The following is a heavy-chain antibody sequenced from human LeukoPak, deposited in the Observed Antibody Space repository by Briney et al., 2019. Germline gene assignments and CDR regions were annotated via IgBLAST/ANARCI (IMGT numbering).Heavy chain of an antibody. J-gene: IGHJ4*02. D-gene: IGHD6-13*01. V-gene: IGHV4-39*07. CDR1: GGSISSSSYY. CDR2: IYYSGST. Sequence: PSETLSLTCTVSGGSISSSSYYWGWIRQPPGKGLEWIGSIYYSGSTYYNPSLKSRVTISVDTSKNQFSLKLSSVTAADTAVYYCARGSSSWGHFDYWGQGALVTVSS. CDR3: ARGSSSWGHFDY.